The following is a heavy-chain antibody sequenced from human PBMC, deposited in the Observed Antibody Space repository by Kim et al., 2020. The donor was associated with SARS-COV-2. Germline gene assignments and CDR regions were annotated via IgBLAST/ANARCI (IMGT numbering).Heavy chain of an antibody. J-gene: IGHJ5*02. Sequence: GGSLRLSCAASGFTFGDYAMHWVRQAPGKGLEWVSGISWNSGSIGYADSVKGRFTISRDNAKNSLYLQMNSLRAEDTALYYCAKARTYYYDSEGGWFDPWGQGTLGTASS. V-gene: IGHV3-9*01. D-gene: IGHD3-22*01. CDR3: AKARTYYYDSEGGWFDP. CDR2: ISWNSGSI. CDR1: GFTFGDYA.